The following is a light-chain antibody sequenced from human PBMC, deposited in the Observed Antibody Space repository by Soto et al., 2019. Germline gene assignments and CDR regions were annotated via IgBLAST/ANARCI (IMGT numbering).Light chain of an antibody. CDR2: SNN. V-gene: IGLV1-44*01. J-gene: IGLJ3*02. CDR1: TSNIGSNA. Sequence: QSVLTQPPSASGTPGQRVTISCSGSTSNIGSNAVDWYQQHPGTAPKVLIYSNNQRPSGVPDRIFGSRSGTSASLAITGLQSEDEADYYCATWDDSRNGGVFGGGTKLTVL. CDR3: ATWDDSRNGGV.